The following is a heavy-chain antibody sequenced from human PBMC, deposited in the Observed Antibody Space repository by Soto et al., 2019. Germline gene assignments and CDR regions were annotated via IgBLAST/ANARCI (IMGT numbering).Heavy chain of an antibody. V-gene: IGHV3-73*01. Sequence: VGSLIVSCAAAGFTFSGSAMHWVRQASGKGLEWVGRIRSKANSYATAYAASVKGRFTISRDDSKNTAYLQMNSLKTEDTAVYYCTRTYYYDSSGYYYVPPPFDYWGQGTLVTV. CDR1: GFTFSGSA. D-gene: IGHD3-22*01. CDR3: TRTYYYDSSGYYYVPPPFDY. J-gene: IGHJ4*02. CDR2: IRSKANSYAT.